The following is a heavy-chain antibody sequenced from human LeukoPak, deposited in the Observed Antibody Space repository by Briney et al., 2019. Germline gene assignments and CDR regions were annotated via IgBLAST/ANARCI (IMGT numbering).Heavy chain of an antibody. CDR1: GYTFTSYY. D-gene: IGHD3-3*01. CDR3: ARLSRYYDFWSGYYYFDY. V-gene: IGHV1-69*05. Sequence: SVKVSCKASGYTFTSYYMHWVRQAPGQGLEWMGGIIPIFGTANYAQKFQGRVTITTDESTSTAYMELSSLRSEDTAVYYCARLSRYYDFWSGYYYFDYWGQGTLVTVSS. J-gene: IGHJ4*02. CDR2: IIPIFGTA.